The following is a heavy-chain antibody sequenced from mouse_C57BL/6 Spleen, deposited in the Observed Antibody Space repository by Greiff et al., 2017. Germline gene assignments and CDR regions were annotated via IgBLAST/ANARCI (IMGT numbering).Heavy chain of an antibody. CDR3: ARGGHLLWEGY. CDR1: GYTFTSYD. D-gene: IGHD2-1*01. V-gene: IGHV1-85*01. Sequence: VKLVESGPELVKPGASVKLSCKASGYTFTSYDINWVKQRPGQGLEWIGWIYPRDGSTKYNEKFKGKATLTVDTSSSTAYMELHSLTSEDSAVYFCARGGHLLWEGYWGQGTTLTVSS. CDR2: IYPRDGST. J-gene: IGHJ2*01.